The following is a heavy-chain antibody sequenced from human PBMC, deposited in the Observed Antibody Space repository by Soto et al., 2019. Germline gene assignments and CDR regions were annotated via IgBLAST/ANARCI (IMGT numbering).Heavy chain of an antibody. V-gene: IGHV1-2*04. Sequence: ASVKVSCKASGYTFTGYYMHWVRQAPGQGLEWMGWINPNSGGTNYAQKFQGWVTMTRDTSISTAYMELSRLRSDDTAVYYCARASDYSNSDYYYYGIDVWGQGTTVTVSS. D-gene: IGHD4-4*01. CDR1: GYTFTGYY. CDR3: ARASDYSNSDYYYYGIDV. CDR2: INPNSGGT. J-gene: IGHJ6*02.